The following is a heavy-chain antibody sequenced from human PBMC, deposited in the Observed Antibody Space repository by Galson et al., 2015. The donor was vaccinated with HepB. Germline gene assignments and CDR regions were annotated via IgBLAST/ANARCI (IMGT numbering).Heavy chain of an antibody. CDR2: ISTNTGNP. CDR1: AYTFNSYA. Sequence: SVKVSCKASAYTFNSYAISWVRQAPGQGLQWMGWISTNTGNPAYAQGFTGRFVFSLDTSVSTAYLQISRLKTEDSAVYYCARFPAYYFDYWGQGTLVTVSS. CDR3: ARFPAYYFDY. V-gene: IGHV7-4-1*02. J-gene: IGHJ4*02.